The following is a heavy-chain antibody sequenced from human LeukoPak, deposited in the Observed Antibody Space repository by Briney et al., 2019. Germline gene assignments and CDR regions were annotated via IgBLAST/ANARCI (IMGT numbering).Heavy chain of an antibody. Sequence: GESLKISCQASGYQFTNYWIGWVRQVSGKGLEWMGIINPDDSETTYSPSFQGQVTISVDKSVSTAYLQWTSLKASDTAMYYCARLVVPAAISYWGQGTLVNVFS. J-gene: IGHJ4*02. V-gene: IGHV5-51*01. D-gene: IGHD2-2*01. CDR1: GYQFTNYW. CDR3: ARLVVPAAISY. CDR2: INPDDSET.